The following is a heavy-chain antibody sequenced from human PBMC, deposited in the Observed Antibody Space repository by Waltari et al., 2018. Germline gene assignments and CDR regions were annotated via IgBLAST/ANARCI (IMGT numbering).Heavy chain of an antibody. D-gene: IGHD3-3*01. CDR3: ARDSAGYDFWSGYRNWFDP. CDR2: IYTSGST. J-gene: IGHJ5*02. Sequence: QVQLQESGPGLVKPSETLSLTCTVSGGSISSYYWSWIRQPAGKGLEWIGRIYTSGSTNYNPSLKSRVTMSVDTSKNQFSLKLSSVTAADTAVYYCARDSAGYDFWSGYRNWFDPWGQGTLVTVSS. CDR1: GGSISSYY. V-gene: IGHV4-4*07.